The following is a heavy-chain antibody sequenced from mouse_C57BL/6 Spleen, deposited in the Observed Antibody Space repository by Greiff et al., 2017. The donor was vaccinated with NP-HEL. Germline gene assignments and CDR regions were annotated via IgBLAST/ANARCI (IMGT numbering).Heavy chain of an antibody. V-gene: IGHV14-4*01. J-gene: IGHJ1*03. D-gene: IGHD2-4*01. CDR3: TTSTMRGYFEV. CDR1: GFNIKDDY. CDR2: IDPENGDT. Sequence: EVKLQESGAELVRPGASVKLSCTASGFNIKDDYMHWVKQRPEQGLEWIGWIDPENGDTEYASKFQGKATITADTSSNTAYMQLSSLTSEDTADYYCTTSTMRGYFEVWGTGTTVTVSS.